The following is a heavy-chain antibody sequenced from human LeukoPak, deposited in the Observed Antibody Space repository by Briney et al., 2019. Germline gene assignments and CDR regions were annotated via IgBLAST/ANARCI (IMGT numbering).Heavy chain of an antibody. V-gene: IGHV3-30-3*01. J-gene: IGHJ4*02. CDR2: ISYDGSNK. CDR1: GFTFSSYA. D-gene: IGHD2-15*01. CDR3: ARDPPMCSGGSCYYFDY. Sequence: GGSLRLSCAVSGFTFSSYAMHWVRQAPGKGLEWVAVISYDGSNKYYADSVKGRFTISRDNSKNTLYLQMNSLRAEDTAVYYCARDPPMCSGGSCYYFDYWGQGTLVTVSS.